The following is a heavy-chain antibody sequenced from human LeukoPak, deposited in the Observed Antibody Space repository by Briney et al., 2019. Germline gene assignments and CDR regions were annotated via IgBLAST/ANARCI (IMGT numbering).Heavy chain of an antibody. CDR2: IWYDGSNK. CDR1: GFTFSSYG. CDR3: AKDWRIAAAVNGVGFDY. D-gene: IGHD6-13*01. Sequence: PGGSLRLSCAASGFTFSSYGMHWVRQAPGKGLEWVAVIWYDGSNKYYADSVKGRFTISRDNSKNTLYLQMNSLRAEDTAVYYCAKDWRIAAAVNGVGFDYWGQGTLVTVSS. V-gene: IGHV3-33*06. J-gene: IGHJ4*02.